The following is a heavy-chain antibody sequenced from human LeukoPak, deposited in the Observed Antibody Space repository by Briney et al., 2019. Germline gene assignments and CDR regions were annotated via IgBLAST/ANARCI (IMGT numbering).Heavy chain of an antibody. CDR3: AREDGSGWYRYFQH. J-gene: IGHJ1*01. D-gene: IGHD6-19*01. CDR1: GGSISSYY. Sequence: SETLSLTCAVSGGSISSYYWSWIRQPPGKGLEWIGYIYYSGSTNYNPSLKSRVTISVDTSKNQFSLKLSSVTAADTAVYYCAREDGSGWYRYFQHWGQGTLVTISS. CDR2: IYYSGST. V-gene: IGHV4-59*01.